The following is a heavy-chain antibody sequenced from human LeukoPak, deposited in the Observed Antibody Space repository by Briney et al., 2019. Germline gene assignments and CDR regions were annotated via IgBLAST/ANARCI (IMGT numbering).Heavy chain of an antibody. D-gene: IGHD3-10*01. CDR3: ARDRGAHYYFDY. Sequence: ASVKVSCKASGYTFTSYGISWVRQAPGQGLEWMGWISGYNGNTNYAQKLQGRVTMTTDISTSTAYMELRSLRSDDTAVYYCARDRGAHYYFDYWGQGTLVTVSS. CDR2: ISGYNGNT. V-gene: IGHV1-18*01. J-gene: IGHJ4*02. CDR1: GYTFTSYG.